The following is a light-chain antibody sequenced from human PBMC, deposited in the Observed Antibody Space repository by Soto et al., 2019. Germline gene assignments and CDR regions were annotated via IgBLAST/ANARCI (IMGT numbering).Light chain of an antibody. V-gene: IGKV2-28*01. CDR2: LGY. Sequence: DIVMTQSPLSLSVTPGEPASISCSSSQSLRHSDGYRYLDWYLQKPGQSPQLLIYLGYSRASGVTDRFSGSGSGTDFTLEISRVEAEDVGVYYCMQTLRSPLTVGGGTKVEIK. J-gene: IGKJ4*01. CDR3: MQTLRSPLT. CDR1: QSLRHSDGYRY.